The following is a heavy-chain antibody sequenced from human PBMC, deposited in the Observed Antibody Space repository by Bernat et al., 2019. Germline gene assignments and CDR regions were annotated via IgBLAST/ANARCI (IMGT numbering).Heavy chain of an antibody. Sequence: EVQLVESGGGLVQPGRSLRLSCTASGFTFGDYAMSWDRQAPGKGLEWVGFIRSKAYGRTTEYAASVKGRFTISRDDSKSIAYLQMNSLKTEDTAVYYCTSYDSTGYYGAFDIWGQGTMVTVSS. CDR2: IRSKAYGRTT. CDR3: TSYDSTGYYGAFDI. V-gene: IGHV3-49*04. J-gene: IGHJ3*02. D-gene: IGHD3-22*01. CDR1: GFTFGDYA.